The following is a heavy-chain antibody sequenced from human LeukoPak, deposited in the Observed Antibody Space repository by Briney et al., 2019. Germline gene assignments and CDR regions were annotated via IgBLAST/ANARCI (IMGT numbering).Heavy chain of an antibody. CDR1: GFTFSSYW. Sequence: GGSLRLSCAASGFTFSSYWMSWVRQAPGKGLEWVANIKQDGSEKYYVDSVKGRFTISRDNAKNSLYLQMNSLRVEDTAVYYCARDPTGSPFDYWGQGTLVTVSS. CDR3: ARDPTGSPFDY. CDR2: IKQDGSEK. J-gene: IGHJ4*02. V-gene: IGHV3-7*01. D-gene: IGHD3-10*01.